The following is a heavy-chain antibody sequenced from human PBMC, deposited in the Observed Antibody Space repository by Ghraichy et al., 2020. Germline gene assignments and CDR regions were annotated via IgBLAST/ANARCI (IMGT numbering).Heavy chain of an antibody. CDR1: GGSIRSGGYY. V-gene: IGHV4-31*03. CDR2: IYYSGST. D-gene: IGHD4-17*01. CDR3: ARGCDYGDTLFDY. J-gene: IGHJ4*02. Sequence: SETLSLTCTVSGGSIRSGGYYWSWIRQHPGKGLEWIGYIYYSGSTYYNPSLKSRVTISVDTSKNQFSLKLSSVTAADTAVYYCARGCDYGDTLFDYWGQGTLVTVSS.